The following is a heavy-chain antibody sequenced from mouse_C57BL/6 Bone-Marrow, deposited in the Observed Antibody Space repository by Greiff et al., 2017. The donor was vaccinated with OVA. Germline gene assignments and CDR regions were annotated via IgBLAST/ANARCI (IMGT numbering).Heavy chain of an antibody. V-gene: IGHV1-19*01. CDR1: GYTFTDYY. Sequence: EVHLVESGPVLVKPGASVKMSCKASGYTFTDYYMNWVKQSHGKSLEWIGVINPYNGGTSYNQKFKGKATLTVDKSSSTAYMELNSLTSEDSAVYYCARALDGYYLDYWGQGTTLTVSS. CDR2: INPYNGGT. CDR3: ARALDGYYLDY. J-gene: IGHJ2*01. D-gene: IGHD2-3*01.